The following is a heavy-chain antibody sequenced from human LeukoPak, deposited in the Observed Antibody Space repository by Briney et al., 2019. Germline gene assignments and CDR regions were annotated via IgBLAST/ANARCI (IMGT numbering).Heavy chain of an antibody. D-gene: IGHD2-15*01. Sequence: SETLSPTCAVYGGSFSGYYWSWIRQPPGKGLEWIGEINHSGSTNYNPSLKSRVTISVDTSKNQFSLKLSSVTAADTAVYYCARSRRPATRRYNWFDPWGQGTLVTVSS. CDR2: INHSGST. CDR1: GGSFSGYY. V-gene: IGHV4-34*01. CDR3: ARSRRPATRRYNWFDP. J-gene: IGHJ5*02.